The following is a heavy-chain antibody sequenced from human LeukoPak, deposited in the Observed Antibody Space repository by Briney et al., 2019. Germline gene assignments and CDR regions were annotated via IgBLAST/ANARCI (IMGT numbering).Heavy chain of an antibody. J-gene: IGHJ5*02. CDR3: ARGDAYYDILTGYYTNWFDP. CDR2: INPNSGGT. Sequence: ASVKVSCKASGYTFTGYYMHWVRQAPGQGLEWMGWINPNSGGTNYAQKFQGRVTMTRDTSISTAYMELSRLRSDDTAVYYCARGDAYYDILTGYYTNWFDPWGQGTLVTVSS. V-gene: IGHV1-2*02. CDR1: GYTFTGYY. D-gene: IGHD3-9*01.